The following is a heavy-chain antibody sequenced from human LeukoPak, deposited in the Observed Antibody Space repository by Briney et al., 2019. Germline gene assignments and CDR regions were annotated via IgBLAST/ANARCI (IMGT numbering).Heavy chain of an antibody. J-gene: IGHJ4*02. D-gene: IGHD4-17*01. CDR3: ARGQGTVTTH. Sequence: SETLSPTCAVSGGAFSGYYWTWIRQPPGKGLEWIGEINHSGSANYNPSLKSRVTISLDTSKNQFSLKLSSVTAADTAVYYCARGQGTVTTHWGQGTLVTVSS. CDR2: INHSGSA. V-gene: IGHV4-34*01. CDR1: GGAFSGYY.